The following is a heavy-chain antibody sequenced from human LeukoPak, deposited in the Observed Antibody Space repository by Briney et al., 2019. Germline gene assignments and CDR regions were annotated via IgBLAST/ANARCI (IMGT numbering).Heavy chain of an antibody. Sequence: GGSLRLSCAASGFTFSSYSMTWVRQAPGKGLEWVSSISSSSSYIYYADSVEGRFTISRDNAKNSLYLQMNILIAEDTAVYYCASDYYDSSGYVSAGFDIWGQETMVTVSS. J-gene: IGHJ3*02. CDR3: ASDYYDSSGYVSAGFDI. CDR1: GFTFSSYS. D-gene: IGHD3-22*01. CDR2: ISSSSSYI. V-gene: IGHV3-21*01.